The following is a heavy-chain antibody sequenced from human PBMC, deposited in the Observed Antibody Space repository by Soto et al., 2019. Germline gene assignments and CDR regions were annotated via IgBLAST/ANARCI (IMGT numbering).Heavy chain of an antibody. CDR1: GGSFSDYY. CDR3: ARGHSSSAGRGNDDWFDP. CDR2: INHSGST. J-gene: IGHJ5*01. Sequence: SETLSLTCAVYGGSFSDYYWSWIRQPPGKGLGWIGEINHSGSTNYNPSLKSRVTISIDTSKNQFSLKLSSVTAADTAVYYCARGHSSSAGRGNDDWFDPWGQGTLVTVSS. V-gene: IGHV4-34*01. D-gene: IGHD6-25*01.